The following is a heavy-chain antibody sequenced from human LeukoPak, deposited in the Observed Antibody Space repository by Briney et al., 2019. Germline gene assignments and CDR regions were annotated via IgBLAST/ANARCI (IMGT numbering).Heavy chain of an antibody. J-gene: IGHJ4*02. Sequence: GGSLRLSCAASGFTFSSYAMGWVRQAPGKGLEWVSAISGSGGSTYYADSVKGRFTISRDNSKNTLYLQMNSLRAEDTAVYYCAKDRISYGSGRSPLDYRGQGTLVTVSS. CDR2: ISGSGGST. CDR3: AKDRISYGSGRSPLDY. V-gene: IGHV3-23*01. CDR1: GFTFSSYA. D-gene: IGHD3-10*01.